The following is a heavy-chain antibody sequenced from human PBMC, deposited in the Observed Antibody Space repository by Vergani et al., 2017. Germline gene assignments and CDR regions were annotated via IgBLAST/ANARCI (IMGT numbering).Heavy chain of an antibody. CDR3: AKLCFVVPATY. CDR2: ISYDGSNK. V-gene: IGHV3-30*18. D-gene: IGHD3-10*01. J-gene: IGHJ4*02. CDR1: GFTFSSYG. Sequence: QVQLVESGGGVVQPGRSLRLSCAASGFTFSSYGMHWVRQAPGKGLEWVAVISYDGSNKYYADSVKGRFTISRETSKNTLYLQMNSLRAEDTAVYYCAKLCFVVPATYWGQGTLVTVSS.